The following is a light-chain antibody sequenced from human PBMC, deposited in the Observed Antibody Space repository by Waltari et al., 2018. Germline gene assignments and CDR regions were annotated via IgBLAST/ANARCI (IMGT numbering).Light chain of an antibody. Sequence: QSALTQPASVSGSPGQSITISCTGTSSDVGSYNLVSWYQQHPGKAPKLMFYEGSKRPSGFSKRFSGAKSGNTASLTISGLQAEDEADYYCCSYAGSSTYVFGTGTKVTVL. V-gene: IGLV2-23*01. CDR1: SSDVGSYNL. CDR2: EGS. J-gene: IGLJ1*01. CDR3: CSYAGSSTYV.